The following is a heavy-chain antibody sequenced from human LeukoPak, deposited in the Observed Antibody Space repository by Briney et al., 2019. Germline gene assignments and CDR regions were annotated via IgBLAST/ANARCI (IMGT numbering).Heavy chain of an antibody. D-gene: IGHD3-10*01. CDR2: IYYSGST. CDR1: GGSISTYY. CDR3: ARDHRVRGPSGEIDP. J-gene: IGHJ5*02. Sequence: SETLSLTCTVSGGSISTYYWSWIRQPPGKGLEWIGYIYYSGSTYYNPSLKSRVTISVDTSKNQFSLKLSSVTAADTAVYYCARDHRVRGPSGEIDPWGQGTLVTVSS. V-gene: IGHV4-59*12.